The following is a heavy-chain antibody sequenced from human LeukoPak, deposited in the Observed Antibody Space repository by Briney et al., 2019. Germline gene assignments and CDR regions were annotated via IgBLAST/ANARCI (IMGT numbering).Heavy chain of an antibody. D-gene: IGHD2-21*02. CDR2: IYSGDRT. Sequence: GGSLRLSCAASGFTVSSNYMTWVRQPPGKGLEWVSLIYSGDRTFYADSVKGRFTISRDNSKNMVYLQMSNLRAEDTAVYYCTRDSADINCGTDCYSYWGHGTLLTVSS. J-gene: IGHJ4*01. CDR1: GFTVSSNY. CDR3: TRDSADINCGTDCYSY. V-gene: IGHV3-53*01.